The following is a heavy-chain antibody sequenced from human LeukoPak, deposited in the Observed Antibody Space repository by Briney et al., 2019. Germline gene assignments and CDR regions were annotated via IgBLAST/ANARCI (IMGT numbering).Heavy chain of an antibody. D-gene: IGHD6-13*01. CDR1: GGTFSSYT. Sequence: SVKVSCKASGGTFSSYTISWVRQAPGQGLEWMGRIIPILGIANYAQKFQGRVTITADESTSTAYMELSSLRSEDTAVYYCARGIAAAGPPEYWGQGTLVTVSS. CDR3: ARGIAAAGPPEY. CDR2: IIPILGIA. V-gene: IGHV1-69*02. J-gene: IGHJ4*02.